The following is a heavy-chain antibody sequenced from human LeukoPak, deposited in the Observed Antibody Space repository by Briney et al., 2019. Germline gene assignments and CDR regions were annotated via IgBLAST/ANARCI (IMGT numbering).Heavy chain of an antibody. Sequence: SETLSLTCTVSGGSISSSNYYWGWIRQPPGKGLEWIGSIYYSGSTYYSPSLKSRVTMSVDTSKNQFSLKLTSVTAADTAVYYCARLKWSGYPTLSDYWGQGTLVTVSS. CDR1: GGSISSSNYY. D-gene: IGHD3-3*01. V-gene: IGHV4-39*01. J-gene: IGHJ4*02. CDR3: ARLKWSGYPTLSDY. CDR2: IYYSGST.